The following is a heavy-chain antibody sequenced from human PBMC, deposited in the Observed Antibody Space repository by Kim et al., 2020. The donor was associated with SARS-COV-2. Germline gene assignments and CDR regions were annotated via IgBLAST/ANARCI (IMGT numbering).Heavy chain of an antibody. CDR1: GFIFSVYA. V-gene: IGHV3-30-3*01. CDR3: AREHYDPTGSTFNV. CDR2: STSSAVYKD. D-gene: IGHD3-22*01. J-gene: IGHJ3*01. Sequence: GGSLRLSCEASGFIFSVYAFHWVRQAPGKGLEWVAVSTSSAVYKDYYAESVKGRFTISRDNSRNTLYLQMQSLRVEDTGMYYCAREHYDPTGSTFNVWG.